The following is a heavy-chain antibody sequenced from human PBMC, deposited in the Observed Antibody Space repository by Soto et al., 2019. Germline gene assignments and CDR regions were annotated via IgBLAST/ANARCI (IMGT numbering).Heavy chain of an antibody. J-gene: IGHJ6*02. CDR3: ARLPGYSGSSTTGYYYGMDV. V-gene: IGHV5-51*01. Sequence: GESLKISCKGSGYSFTSYWIGWVRQMPGKGLEWMGIIYPGDSDTRYSPSFQGQVTISADKSISTAYLQWSSLKASDTAMYYCARLPGYSGSSTTGYYYGMDVWGQGTTVTVSS. D-gene: IGHD6-13*01. CDR1: GYSFTSYW. CDR2: IYPGDSDT.